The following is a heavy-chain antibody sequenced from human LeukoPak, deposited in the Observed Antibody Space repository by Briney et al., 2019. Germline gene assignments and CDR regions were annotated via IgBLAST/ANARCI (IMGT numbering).Heavy chain of an antibody. D-gene: IGHD6-6*01. CDR3: ARDLRQLAHNWFDP. V-gene: IGHV1-2*02. CDR1: GYTFTGYY. CDR2: INPNSGGT. J-gene: IGHJ5*02. Sequence: ASVKVSCKASGYTFTGYYMHWVRRAPGQGLEWMGWINPNSGGTNYAQKFQGRVTMTRDTSISPAYMELSRLRSDDTAVYYCARDLRQLAHNWFDPWGKGTLVTVSS.